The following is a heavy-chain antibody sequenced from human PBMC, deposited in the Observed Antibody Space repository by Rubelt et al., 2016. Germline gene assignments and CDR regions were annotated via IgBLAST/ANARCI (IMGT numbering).Heavy chain of an antibody. J-gene: IGHJ4*02. CDR1: GGSINSYY. CDR3: ARQPPDTAAFDY. CDR2: THDSGET. Sequence: QVQLQESGPGLAKPSETLSLTCTVSGGSINSYYWSWIRQPPGKGLEWLAYTHDSGETKYNPSLKSRLIISVDTSKNHLSLKLGSVTAADTAVYHCARQPPDTAAFDYWGQGVLVTVSS. V-gene: IGHV4-59*08. D-gene: IGHD2-21*02.